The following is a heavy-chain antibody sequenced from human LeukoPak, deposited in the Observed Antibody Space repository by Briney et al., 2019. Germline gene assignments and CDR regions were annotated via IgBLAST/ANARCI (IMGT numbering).Heavy chain of an antibody. CDR1: GYSISSGYY. CDR3: ASGDYGAGSPVMRY. J-gene: IGHJ4*01. CDR2: IYYSGST. V-gene: IGHV4-38-2*02. D-gene: IGHD3-10*01. Sequence: PSETLSLTCTVSGYSISSGYYWGWIRQPPGKGLEWIGSIYYSGSTYYNPSLKSRVTISVDTSKNQFSLKLSSVTAADTAVYYCASGDYGAGSPVMRYWGHGTLVIVSS.